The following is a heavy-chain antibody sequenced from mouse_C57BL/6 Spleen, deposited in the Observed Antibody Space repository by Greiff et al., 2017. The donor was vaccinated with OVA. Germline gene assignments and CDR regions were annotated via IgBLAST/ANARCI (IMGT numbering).Heavy chain of an antibody. J-gene: IGHJ3*01. CDR3: ARWGYGSGGFAY. D-gene: IGHD1-1*01. CDR2: INPNNGGT. CDR1: GYTFTDYY. Sequence: VQLKQSGPELVKPGASVKISCKASGYTFTDYYMNWVKQSHGKSLEWIGDINPNNGGTSYNQKFKGKATLTVDKSSSTAYMELRSLTSEDSAVYYCARWGYGSGGFAYWGQGTLVTVSA. V-gene: IGHV1-26*01.